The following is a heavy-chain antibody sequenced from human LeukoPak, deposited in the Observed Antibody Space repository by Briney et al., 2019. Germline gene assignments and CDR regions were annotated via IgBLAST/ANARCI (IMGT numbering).Heavy chain of an antibody. Sequence: PSETLSLTCTVSGGSISSYYWSWIRQPPGKGLEWIGYIYYSGSTNYNPSLKSRVTISVDTSKNQFSLKLSSVTAADTAVYYRARDGDGSGVAKYWGQGTLVTVSS. D-gene: IGHD5-24*01. V-gene: IGHV4-59*01. CDR3: ARDGDGSGVAKY. CDR2: IYYSGST. CDR1: GGSISSYY. J-gene: IGHJ4*02.